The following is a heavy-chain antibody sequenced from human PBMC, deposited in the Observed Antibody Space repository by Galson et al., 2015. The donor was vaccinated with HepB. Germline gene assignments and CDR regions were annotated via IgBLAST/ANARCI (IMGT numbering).Heavy chain of an antibody. J-gene: IGHJ6*02. D-gene: IGHD1-7*01. Sequence: SVKVSCKASGYDFNKYGLSWVRQAPGQGLEWMGWVSGYDGSANYAPKFQGRVTMTTEASTGTAFMEMRSLRSDDTAVYYCARDSRLELQLNNYYSYGMDVWGQETAV. V-gene: IGHV1-18*01. CDR1: GYDFNKYG. CDR2: VSGYDGSA. CDR3: ARDSRLELQLNNYYSYGMDV.